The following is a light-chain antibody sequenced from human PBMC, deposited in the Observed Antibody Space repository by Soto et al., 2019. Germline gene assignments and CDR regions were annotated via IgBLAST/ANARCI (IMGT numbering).Light chain of an antibody. Sequence: DIQLTQSPSFLSSSVGDRVTVTCRASQGVNSYLAWYQQKPGKAPQLLIYTASSVQSGVPSMFSGSGSGTEFTLTITSLPPEDFVYYYWQQRNTHPLTFGQGTKVEIK. J-gene: IGKJ4*01. V-gene: IGKV1-9*01. CDR2: TAS. CDR1: QGVNSY. CDR3: QQRNTHPLT.